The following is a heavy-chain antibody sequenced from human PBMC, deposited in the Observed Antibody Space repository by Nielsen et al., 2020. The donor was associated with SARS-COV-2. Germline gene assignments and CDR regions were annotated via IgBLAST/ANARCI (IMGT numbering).Heavy chain of an antibody. V-gene: IGHV4-59*12. Sequence: SETLSLTCTVSGGSISSYYWSWIRQPPGKGLEWIGYIYYSGSTYYNPSLKSRVTISVDTSKNQFSLKLSSVTAADTAVYYCARDFCSGGSCYSSRGGWFDPWGQGTLVTVSS. D-gene: IGHD2-15*01. CDR3: ARDFCSGGSCYSSRGGWFDP. CDR1: GGSISSYY. J-gene: IGHJ5*02. CDR2: IYYSGST.